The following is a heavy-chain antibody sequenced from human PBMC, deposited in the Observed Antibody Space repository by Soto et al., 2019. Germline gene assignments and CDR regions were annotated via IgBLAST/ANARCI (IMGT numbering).Heavy chain of an antibody. Sequence: PGGSLRLSCAASGFTFSGYWMYWVRQPPGKGLVYVSGINGDGSITRYADSVKGRFTISRDNARNTLYLQMNNLRADDTAVFFCARDPRNLGLDPWGQGTLVTVSS. CDR1: GFTFSGYW. CDR2: INGDGSIT. J-gene: IGHJ5*02. CDR3: ARDPRNLGLDP. V-gene: IGHV3-74*01.